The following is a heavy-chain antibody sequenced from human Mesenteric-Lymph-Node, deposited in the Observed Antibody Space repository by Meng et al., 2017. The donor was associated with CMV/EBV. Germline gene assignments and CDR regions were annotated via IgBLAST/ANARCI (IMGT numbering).Heavy chain of an antibody. CDR1: GFTFSSYA. CDR2: ISSNGGST. J-gene: IGHJ4*02. V-gene: IGHV3-64*02. CDR3: ARGGEYSTSDY. Sequence: GESLKISCAASGFTFSSYAMHWVRQAPGKGLEYVSAISSNGGSTYYADSVKGRFTISRDNSKNTLYLQMGSLRAEDMAVYYCARGGEYSTSDYWGQGVLVTVSS. D-gene: IGHD6-6*01.